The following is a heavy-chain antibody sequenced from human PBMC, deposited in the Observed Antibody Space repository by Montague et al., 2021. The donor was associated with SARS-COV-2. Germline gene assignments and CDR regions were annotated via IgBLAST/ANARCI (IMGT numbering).Heavy chain of an antibody. J-gene: IGHJ4*02. CDR3: ARDVLAAPGTFDY. V-gene: IGHV4-4*07. CDR2: VSASGST. D-gene: IGHD6-13*01. Sequence: SETLSLTCTVSGDSISYFYWSWIRQPSGKGLEWIGRVSASGSTNXSPSLNSRVTMSVDTSKKQFSLRLSPVTAADTAVYYCARDVLAAPGTFDYWGQGTLVTVSS. CDR1: GDSISYFY.